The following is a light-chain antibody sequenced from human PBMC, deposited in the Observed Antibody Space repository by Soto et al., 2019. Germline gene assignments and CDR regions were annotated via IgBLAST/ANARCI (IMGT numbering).Light chain of an antibody. J-gene: IGKJ4*01. V-gene: IGKV3-11*01. Sequence: EIVLTQSPATLSLSPGERATLSCRASQSMNSYFAWYQQKPGQAPRLLIYDGSNRATGIPARFSGSGSGTDFTLTISSLEPEDFAVYYCQHHSNWLRTFGGGTKVDIK. CDR1: QSMNSY. CDR2: DGS. CDR3: QHHSNWLRT.